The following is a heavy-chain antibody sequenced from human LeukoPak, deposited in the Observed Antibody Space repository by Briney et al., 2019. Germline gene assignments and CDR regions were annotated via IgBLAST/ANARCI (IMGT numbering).Heavy chain of an antibody. V-gene: IGHV3-7*01. Sequence: GGSLKLSCTASGFTFSSYWMQWVRQAPGKGLEWVGNIKEDGSKTNYVDSVKGRFTISRDNVKSSLYLQMNSLGAEDTAVYYCARRYFDLWGRGTLVTVSS. J-gene: IGHJ2*01. CDR3: ARRYFDL. CDR1: GFTFSSYW. CDR2: IKEDGSKT.